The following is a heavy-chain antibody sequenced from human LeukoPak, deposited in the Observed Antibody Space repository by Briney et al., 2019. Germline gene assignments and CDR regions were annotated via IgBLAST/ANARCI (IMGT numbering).Heavy chain of an antibody. CDR3: ARRYCSSSSCYNPYYYYYMDV. V-gene: IGHV4-38-2*02. J-gene: IGHJ6*03. CDR1: GYSISSGYY. D-gene: IGHD2-2*02. CDR2: ISHSGST. Sequence: SETLSLTCTVSGYSISSGYYWGWIRQPPGKGLEWIGSISHSGSTYYNPSLKSRVTVSVDTSKNQFSLKLNSVTAADTAVYYCARRYCSSSSCYNPYYYYYMDVWGKGTRVTVSS.